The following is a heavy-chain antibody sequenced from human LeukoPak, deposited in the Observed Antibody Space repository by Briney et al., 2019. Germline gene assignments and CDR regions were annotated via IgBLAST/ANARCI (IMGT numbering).Heavy chain of an antibody. V-gene: IGHV3-21*01. J-gene: IGHJ5*02. CDR1: GFTFSSYS. CDR3: ARDIANFYDILTGQNP. CDR2: ISSSSSYI. D-gene: IGHD3-9*01. Sequence: GGSLRLSCAASGFTFSSYSMNWVRQAPGKGLEWVSSISSSSSYIYYADSVKGRFTISRDNAKNSLYLQMNSLRAEDTAVYYCARDIANFYDILTGQNPWGQGTLVTVSS.